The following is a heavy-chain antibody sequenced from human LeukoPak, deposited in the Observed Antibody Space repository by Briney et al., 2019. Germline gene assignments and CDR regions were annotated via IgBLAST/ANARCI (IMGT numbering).Heavy chain of an antibody. V-gene: IGHV3-48*01. CDR2: ISSISSII. CDR3: ARSRPGTEAGQPNFDY. D-gene: IGHD6-13*01. J-gene: IGHJ4*02. CDR1: GFTFSTYS. Sequence: RGSLRLSCAASGFTFSTYSMSWVRQAPGKGLEWVSYISSISSIIYYADSVKGRFTISRDNAKSSLYLQMNSLRAEDTAVYYCARSRPGTEAGQPNFDYWGPGTLVTVSS.